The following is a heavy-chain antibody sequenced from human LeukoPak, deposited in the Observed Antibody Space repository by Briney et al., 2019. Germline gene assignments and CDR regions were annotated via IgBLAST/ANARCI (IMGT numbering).Heavy chain of an antibody. D-gene: IGHD1-26*01. CDR3: ARDSVWRLQWIGIVGTTEEGWFDP. CDR2: MGGYNGNR. V-gene: IGHV1-18*01. J-gene: IGHJ5*02. CDR1: GYTFTSYG. Sequence: ASVKVSCRASGYTFTSYGISWVGRAAGQGGEGMGWMGGYNGNRNYAQKLQGRVTMTTDTSTSTAYMELRSLRSDDTAVYYCARDSVWRLQWIGIVGTTEEGWFDPWGQGTLVTVSS.